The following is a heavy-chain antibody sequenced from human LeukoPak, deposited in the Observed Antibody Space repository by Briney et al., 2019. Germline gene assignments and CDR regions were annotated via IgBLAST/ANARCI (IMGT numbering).Heavy chain of an antibody. CDR2: ISGSGGST. V-gene: IGHV3-23*01. D-gene: IGHD6-13*01. Sequence: PGGSLRLSCAASGFTFSNSAMSWVRQAPGKGLEWVSAISGSGGSTYYADSVKGRFTISRDNSKNTLYLQMNSLRAEDTAVYYCGGQQLESYYYYYMDVWGKGTTVTVSS. CDR3: GGQQLESYYYYYMDV. CDR1: GFTFSNSA. J-gene: IGHJ6*03.